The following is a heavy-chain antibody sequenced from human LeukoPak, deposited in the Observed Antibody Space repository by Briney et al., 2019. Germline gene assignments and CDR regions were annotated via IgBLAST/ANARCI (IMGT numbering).Heavy chain of an antibody. CDR2: IYYSGST. J-gene: IGHJ5*02. CDR3: ARGVPDYGPTWWFDP. Sequence: PSQTLSLTCTVSGGSISSGGYYWSWIRQHPGKGLEWIGYIYYSGSTYYNPSLKSRVTTSVDTSKNQFSLKLSSVTAADTAVYYCARGVPDYGPTWWFDPWGQGTLVTVSS. D-gene: IGHD4-17*01. V-gene: IGHV4-31*03. CDR1: GGSISSGGYY.